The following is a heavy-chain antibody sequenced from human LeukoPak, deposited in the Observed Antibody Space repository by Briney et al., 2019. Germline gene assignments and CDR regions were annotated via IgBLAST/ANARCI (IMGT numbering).Heavy chain of an antibody. CDR1: GFTFSSYA. CDR2: ISGNGDST. D-gene: IGHD1-26*01. Sequence: TGGSLRLSCAASGFTFSSYAMNWVRQAPGKGPEWVSAISGNGDSTYYADSVKGRFTISRDNSRNTLYLQMNSLRAEDTAVYFCAKVSGSYQQNYFDSWGQGTLVTVSS. J-gene: IGHJ4*02. CDR3: AKVSGSYQQNYFDS. V-gene: IGHV3-23*01.